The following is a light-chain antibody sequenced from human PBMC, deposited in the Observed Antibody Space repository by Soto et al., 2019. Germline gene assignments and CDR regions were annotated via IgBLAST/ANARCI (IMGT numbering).Light chain of an antibody. CDR2: AAS. J-gene: IGKJ4*01. CDR3: QQSYSAPLT. Sequence: DIQMTQSPSSLSASVGDRVTITCRASQSISTYLNWYQQKPGKAPNLLIYAASSLQSGAPSRFSGSGSGTDFTLTISSLQPEDFATYYCQQSYSAPLTFGGGTKVEIE. CDR1: QSISTY. V-gene: IGKV1-39*01.